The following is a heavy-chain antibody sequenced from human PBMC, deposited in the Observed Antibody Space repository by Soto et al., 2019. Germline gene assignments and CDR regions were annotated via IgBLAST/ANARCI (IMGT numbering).Heavy chain of an antibody. CDR2: ISAYNGNT. CDR3: ALHTAMVLYYDY. Sequence: ASVKVSCKASGYTFTSYGISWVRQAPGQGLEWMGWISAYNGNTNYAQKLQGRVTMTTDTSTSTAYMELRSLRSDDTAVYYCALHTAMVLYYDYWGQGTLVTVSS. D-gene: IGHD5-18*01. J-gene: IGHJ4*02. V-gene: IGHV1-18*01. CDR1: GYTFTSYG.